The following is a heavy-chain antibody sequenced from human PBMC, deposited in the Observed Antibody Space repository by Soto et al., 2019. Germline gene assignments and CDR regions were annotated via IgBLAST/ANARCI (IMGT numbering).Heavy chain of an antibody. CDR3: ARASTVLDFYYYYMDV. CDR1: GGSISSYY. J-gene: IGHJ6*03. Sequence: SETLSLTCTVSGGSISSYYWSWIRQPPGKGLEWIGYIYYSGSTNYNPSLKSRVTISVDTSKNQFSLKLSSVTAADTAVYYCARASTVLDFYYYYMDVWGKGTTVTVSS. V-gene: IGHV4-59*01. CDR2: IYYSGST. D-gene: IGHD1-1*01.